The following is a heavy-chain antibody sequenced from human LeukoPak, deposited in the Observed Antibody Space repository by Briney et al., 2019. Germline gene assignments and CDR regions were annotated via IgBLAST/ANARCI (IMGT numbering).Heavy chain of an antibody. Sequence: ASVKVSCKASGYTFTGNYMHWVRQAPGQGLEGMRWINPNSGGTNYAQKFQGRVTMTRDTSISTAYMELSRLTSDDTAVYYCARDPDLAAAGKGWFDPWGQGTLVTVSS. J-gene: IGHJ5*02. CDR1: GYTFTGNY. CDR2: INPNSGGT. D-gene: IGHD6-13*01. CDR3: ARDPDLAAAGKGWFDP. V-gene: IGHV1-2*02.